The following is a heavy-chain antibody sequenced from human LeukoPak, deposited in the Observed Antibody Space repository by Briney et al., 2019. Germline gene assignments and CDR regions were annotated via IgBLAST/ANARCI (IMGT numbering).Heavy chain of an antibody. Sequence: GESLKISCKGSGYSFTSYWIGWVRQMPGKGLEWIGIIYPGDSDTRYSPSFQGQVTISADKSISTAYLQWSSLKASDTAMYYCARPYYFDSSGILLDYWGQRILVTVSS. V-gene: IGHV5-51*01. CDR1: GYSFTSYW. CDR3: ARPYYFDSSGILLDY. CDR2: IYPGDSDT. J-gene: IGHJ4*02. D-gene: IGHD3-22*01.